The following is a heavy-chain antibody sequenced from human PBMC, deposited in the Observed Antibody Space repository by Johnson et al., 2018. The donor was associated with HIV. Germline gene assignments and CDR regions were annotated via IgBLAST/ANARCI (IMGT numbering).Heavy chain of an antibody. V-gene: IGHV3-30*03. J-gene: IGHJ3*02. D-gene: IGHD6-19*01. CDR2: ISYDGSNK. CDR1: GFTFSSYG. Sequence: QVQLVESGGGVVQPGRSLRLSCAASGFTFSSYGMHWVRQAPGKGLEWVAVISYDGSNKYYPDSVKGRFTISRDNSKNNLYLQLSSLGAEDTAVYYCARDRPTGLIAVAGRNAFDIWGQGTMVTVSS. CDR3: ARDRPTGLIAVAGRNAFDI.